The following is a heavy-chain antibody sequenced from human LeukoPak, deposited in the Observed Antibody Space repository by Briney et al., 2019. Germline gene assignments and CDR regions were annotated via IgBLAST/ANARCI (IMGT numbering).Heavy chain of an antibody. V-gene: IGHV3-43*02. Sequence: GGSLRLSCAASGFTFDDYAMHWVRQAPGKSLEWVSLISGDGGSTYYADSVKGRFTISRDNSKNSLYLQMNSLRTEDTDLYYCARSLGYYDSSGYYYVTNFDYWGQGTLVTVSP. J-gene: IGHJ4*02. CDR3: ARSLGYYDSSGYYYVTNFDY. D-gene: IGHD3-22*01. CDR1: GFTFDDYA. CDR2: ISGDGGST.